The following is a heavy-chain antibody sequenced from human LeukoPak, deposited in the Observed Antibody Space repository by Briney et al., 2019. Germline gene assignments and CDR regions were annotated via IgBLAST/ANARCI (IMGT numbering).Heavy chain of an antibody. V-gene: IGHV4-39*07. CDR1: GGSISSSSYY. CDR2: IYYSGST. D-gene: IGHD6-13*01. CDR3: ARVIAKSSPSDY. Sequence: SETLSLTCTVSGGSISSSSYYWGWIRQPPGKGLEWIGSIYYSGSTYYNPSLKSRVTISVGTSKNQFSLKLSSVTAADTAVYYCARVIAKSSPSDYWGQGTLVTVSS. J-gene: IGHJ4*02.